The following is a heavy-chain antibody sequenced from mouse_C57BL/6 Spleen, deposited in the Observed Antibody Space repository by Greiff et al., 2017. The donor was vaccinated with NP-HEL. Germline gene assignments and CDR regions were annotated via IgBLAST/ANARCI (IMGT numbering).Heavy chain of an antibody. CDR1: GYTFTDYN. Sequence: EVQLVESGPELVKPGASVKIPCKASGYTFTDYNMDWVKQSHGKSLEWIGDINPNNGCTIYNQKFKGKDTLTVDKSSSTAYMELRSLTSADTAVYYCAREDFDVWGTGTTVTVSS. V-gene: IGHV1-18*01. J-gene: IGHJ1*03. CDR2: INPNNGCT. CDR3: AREDFDV.